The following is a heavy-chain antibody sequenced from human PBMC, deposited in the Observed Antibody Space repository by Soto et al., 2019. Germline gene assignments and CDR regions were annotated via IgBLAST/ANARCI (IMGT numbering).Heavy chain of an antibody. D-gene: IGHD6-13*01. J-gene: IGHJ5*02. V-gene: IGHV1-46*01. CDR3: ASEGEQQLGWFDP. CDR1: GYTFTSYY. Sequence: QVQLVQSGAEVKKPGASVKVSCKASGYTFTSYYMHWVRQAPGQGLEWMGIINPSGGSTSYAQKFQGRVTMTRDTSTSTVYMELSSLRSEDTAVYYCASEGEQQLGWFDPWGQGTLVTVSS. CDR2: INPSGGST.